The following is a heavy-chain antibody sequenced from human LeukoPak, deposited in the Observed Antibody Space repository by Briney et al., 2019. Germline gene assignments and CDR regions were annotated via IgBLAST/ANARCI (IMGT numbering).Heavy chain of an antibody. CDR2: IYYSGST. Sequence: TLSLTCTISGGSISIGGYYWSWIRQHPGKALEWIGYIYYSGSTYYNPSLKSRVTMSVDTSKNQFSLKLSSVTAADTAVYYCARYKVGYFDYWGQGTRVTVSS. D-gene: IGHD1-1*01. V-gene: IGHV4-31*03. CDR3: ARYKVGYFDY. J-gene: IGHJ4*02. CDR1: GGSISIGGYY.